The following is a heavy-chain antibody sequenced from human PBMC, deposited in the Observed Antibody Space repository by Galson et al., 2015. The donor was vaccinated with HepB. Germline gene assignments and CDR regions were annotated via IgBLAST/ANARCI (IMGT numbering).Heavy chain of an antibody. D-gene: IGHD5-24*01. CDR1: GGSIMSYY. CDR3: ARLLGYNSAWEFDP. V-gene: IGHV4-59*01. Sequence: SETLSLTCTVSGGSIMSYYWSWIRQPPGKGLEWIGYIHHSGNTKYNPSLKGRVAMSIDTSKIQFSLRLNSVTAADTAIYYCARLLGYNSAWEFDPWGQGTLITVSA. J-gene: IGHJ5*02. CDR2: IHHSGNT.